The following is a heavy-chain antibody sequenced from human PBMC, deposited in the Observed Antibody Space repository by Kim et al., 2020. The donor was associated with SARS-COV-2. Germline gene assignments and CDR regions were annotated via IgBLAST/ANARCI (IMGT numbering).Heavy chain of an antibody. Sequence: GSTNYTPSLKSRVTISVDTSKNQFSLKLSSVTAADTAVYYCARTAGWIDYWGQGTLVTVSS. CDR3: ARTAGWIDY. J-gene: IGHJ4*02. V-gene: IGHV4-34*01. CDR2: GST. D-gene: IGHD2-2*03.